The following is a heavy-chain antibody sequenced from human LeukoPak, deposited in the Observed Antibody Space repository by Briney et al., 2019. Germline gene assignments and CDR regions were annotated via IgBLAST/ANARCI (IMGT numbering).Heavy chain of an antibody. CDR2: IIPIFGTA. D-gene: IGHD6-13*01. CDR3: ARGRIGKLGLFDY. CDR1: GGTFSSYA. Sequence: SVKVSCKASGGTFSSYAISWVRQAPGQGLEWMGGIIPIFGTANYAQKFRGRVTITADESTSTAYMELSSLRSEDTAVYYCARGRIGKLGLFDYWGQGTLVTVSS. J-gene: IGHJ4*02. V-gene: IGHV1-69*13.